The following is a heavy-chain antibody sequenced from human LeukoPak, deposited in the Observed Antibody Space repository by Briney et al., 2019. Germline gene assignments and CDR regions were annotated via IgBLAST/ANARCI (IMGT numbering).Heavy chain of an antibody. CDR1: GGTFSSYA. Sequence: SVKVSCKASGGTFSSYAISWVRQAPGQGLEWMGRIIPILGIANYARKFQGRVTITADKSTSTAYMELSSLRSEDTAVYYCARVRVYDSSGHPRNYWGQGTLVTVSS. CDR3: ARVRVYDSSGHPRNY. D-gene: IGHD3-22*01. CDR2: IIPILGIA. V-gene: IGHV1-69*04. J-gene: IGHJ4*02.